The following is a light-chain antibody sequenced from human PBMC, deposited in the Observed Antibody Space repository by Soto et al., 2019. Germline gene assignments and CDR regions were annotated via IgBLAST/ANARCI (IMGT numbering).Light chain of an antibody. J-gene: IGKJ4*01. V-gene: IGKV1-12*01. CDR2: SAS. CDR3: QQTNNFPPT. Sequence: DIQMTQSPSSVSASVGHRVTITCRASQGISTWLAWYQQKPGKAPKLLIYSASTLQGGVPSRFSGSGSGTDFTLTISSLQPEDFATYYCQQTNNFPPTCGGGTKVEIK. CDR1: QGISTW.